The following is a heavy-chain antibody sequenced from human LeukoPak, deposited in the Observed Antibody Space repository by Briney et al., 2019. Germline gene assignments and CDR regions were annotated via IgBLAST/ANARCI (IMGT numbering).Heavy chain of an antibody. CDR3: ARDRVLLWFGELKVHGMDV. Sequence: GGSLRLSCAASGFTFSSYAMHWVRQAPGKGLEWVAVISYDGSNKYYADSVKGRFTISRDNSKNTLYLQMNSLRAEDTAVYYCARDRVLLWFGELKVHGMDVWGQGTTVTVSS. CDR1: GFTFSSYA. J-gene: IGHJ6*02. V-gene: IGHV3-30-3*01. D-gene: IGHD3-10*01. CDR2: ISYDGSNK.